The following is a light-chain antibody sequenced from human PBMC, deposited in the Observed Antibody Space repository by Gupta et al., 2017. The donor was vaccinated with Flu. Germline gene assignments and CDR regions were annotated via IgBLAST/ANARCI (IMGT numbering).Light chain of an antibody. V-gene: IGLV1-47*01. J-gene: IGLJ3*02. CDR3: AVWDDSLSGWV. Sequence: QSVLTQPPSASGTPGQRVTISCSGSSSNIGVNNYVYWYQQLPGTAPKLLIYRNDQRPSGVPDRFSGSKSGTSASLTISGLRSEDETDYYCAVWDDSLSGWVFGGGTKLTVL. CDR1: SSNIGVNNY. CDR2: RND.